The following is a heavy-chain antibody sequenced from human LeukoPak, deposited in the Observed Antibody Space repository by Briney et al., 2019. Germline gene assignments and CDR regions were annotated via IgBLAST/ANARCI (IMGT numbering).Heavy chain of an antibody. J-gene: IGHJ4*02. V-gene: IGHV3-23*01. D-gene: IGHD1-1*01. CDR1: GFTFSSYA. Sequence: GGSLRLSCAASGFTFSSYAKSWVRQAPGKGLEWVSAISGTGGSTYYADSVKGRFAISRDNSKNTLYLLMNSLRAEDTAIYYCARTRTTPAHFDYWGQGTLVTVSS. CDR3: ARTRTTPAHFDY. CDR2: ISGTGGST.